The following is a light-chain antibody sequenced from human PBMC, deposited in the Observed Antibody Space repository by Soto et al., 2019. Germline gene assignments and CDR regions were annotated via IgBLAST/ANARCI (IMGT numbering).Light chain of an antibody. Sequence: EIVLTQSPGTLSLSPGGRATLSCRASQSVVSTYLAWYQQKPGQAPRLLISGASSRATGIPDRFSGSGSGTDFTLTISRLEPEDSAVYYCHHYVSSPLTFGGGTKVEIK. CDR2: GAS. J-gene: IGKJ4*01. CDR3: HHYVSSPLT. CDR1: QSVVSTY. V-gene: IGKV3-20*01.